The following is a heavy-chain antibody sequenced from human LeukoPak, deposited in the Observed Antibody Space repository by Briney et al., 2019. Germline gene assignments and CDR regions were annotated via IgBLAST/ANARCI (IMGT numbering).Heavy chain of an antibody. D-gene: IGHD6-19*01. V-gene: IGHV4-59*01. CDR2: ISYSGST. CDR1: GGSISSYY. J-gene: IGHJ4*02. CDR3: ARTGSGWFAFDY. Sequence: TASETLSLTCTVSGGSISSYYWSWIRQPPGKGLEWIGYISYSGSTNYNPSLKSRVTISVDTSKNQFSLKLSSVTAADTAVYYCARTGSGWFAFDYWGQGTLVTVSS.